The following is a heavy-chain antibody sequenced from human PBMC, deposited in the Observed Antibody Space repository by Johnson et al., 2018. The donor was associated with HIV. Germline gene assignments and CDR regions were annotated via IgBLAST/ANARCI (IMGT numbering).Heavy chain of an antibody. CDR2: IYSGGST. CDR3: ARDPYYDFLTGPRDAFDI. Sequence: VQLVESGGGLMQPGGSLRLSCAASGFTVSSNYMSWVRQAPGKGLEWDSVIYSGGSTYYADSVKGRFTISRDTSKNTLYLQMNSLRAEDTAVYYCARDPYYDFLTGPRDAFDIWGQGTMVTVSS. D-gene: IGHD3-9*01. V-gene: IGHV3-66*01. J-gene: IGHJ3*02. CDR1: GFTVSSNY.